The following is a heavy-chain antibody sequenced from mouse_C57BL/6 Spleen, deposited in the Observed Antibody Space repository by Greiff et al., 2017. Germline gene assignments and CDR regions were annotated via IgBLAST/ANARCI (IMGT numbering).Heavy chain of an antibody. J-gene: IGHJ3*01. CDR3: VRDGLLSFAY. D-gene: IGHD2-12*01. Sequence: DVKLVESGGGLVQPKGSLKLSCAASGFSFNTYAMNWVRQAPGKGLEWVARIRSKSNNYATYYADSVKDRFTISRDDSESMLYLQMNNLKTEDTAMYYCVRDGLLSFAYWGQGTLVTVSA. V-gene: IGHV10-1*01. CDR1: GFSFNTYA. CDR2: IRSKSNNYAT.